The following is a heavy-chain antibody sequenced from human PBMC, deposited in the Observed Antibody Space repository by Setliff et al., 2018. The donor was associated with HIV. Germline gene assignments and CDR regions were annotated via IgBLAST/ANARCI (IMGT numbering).Heavy chain of an antibody. Sequence: SETLSLTCTVSGGSISSYYWSWIRQSPGKGLEWLGYIYYSGDSNYSPSLKSRLSMSLDASTNQFSLRLTSVTAADTARYFCARSSRTSPYWFDYWGQGIPVTVSS. J-gene: IGHJ4*02. CDR1: GGSISSYY. CDR2: IYYSGDS. D-gene: IGHD6-6*01. CDR3: ARSSRTSPYWFDY. V-gene: IGHV4-59*12.